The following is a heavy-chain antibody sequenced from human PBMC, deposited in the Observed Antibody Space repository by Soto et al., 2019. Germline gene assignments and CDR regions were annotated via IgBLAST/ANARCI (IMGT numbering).Heavy chain of an antibody. J-gene: IGHJ5*02. D-gene: IGHD3-10*01. CDR1: GYTLPELS. CDR3: ATDMVRGVISWFDP. V-gene: IGHV1-24*01. Sequence: ASVKVSCKVSGYTLPELSMHWVRQAPGKGLEWMGGFDPEDGETIYAQKFQGRVTMTEDTSTDTAYMELSSLRSEDTAVYYCATDMVRGVISWFDPWGQGTLVTVSS. CDR2: FDPEDGET.